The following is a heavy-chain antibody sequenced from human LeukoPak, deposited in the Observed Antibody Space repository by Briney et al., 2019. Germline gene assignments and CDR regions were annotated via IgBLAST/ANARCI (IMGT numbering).Heavy chain of an antibody. CDR3: ASGYRYFDY. V-gene: IGHV3-74*01. Sequence: GGSLRLSCASSGYTFSSYWMHWVRQAPGKGLVWVSRINSDGSSTSYADSVKGRFTISRDNAKNTLYLQMNSLRAEDTAVYYCASGYRYFDYRGQGTLVTVSS. CDR2: INSDGSST. J-gene: IGHJ4*02. D-gene: IGHD2-2*03. CDR1: GYTFSSYW.